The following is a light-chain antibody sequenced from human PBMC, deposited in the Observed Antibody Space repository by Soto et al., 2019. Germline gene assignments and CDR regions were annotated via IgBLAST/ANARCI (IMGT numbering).Light chain of an antibody. Sequence: EIVLTQSPGTLSLSAGERATLSCRASQSVSSNYLAWYQQKPGQPPRLLISGASSRATGIPDRFIGSGSGTDFPLTLSSLEPEDVAVYYCQHYGRSPPSWTFGQGTKVEIK. CDR2: GAS. CDR1: QSVSSNY. V-gene: IGKV3-20*01. CDR3: QHYGRSPPSWT. J-gene: IGKJ1*01.